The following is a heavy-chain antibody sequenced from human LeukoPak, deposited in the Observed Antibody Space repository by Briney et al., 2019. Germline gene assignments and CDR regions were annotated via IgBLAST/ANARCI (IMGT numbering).Heavy chain of an antibody. CDR2: IKQDGSEK. CDR3: ARGKYYYDY. D-gene: IGHD6-6*01. J-gene: IGHJ4*02. CDR1: XXXXXXXW. Sequence: LRXXXXXSXXXXXXXWXSWVSQAPGKGLEWVANIKQDGSEKYYVDSVKGRFTISRDNAKNSLYLQMNSLRAEDTAVYYCARGKYYYDYWGQGTLVTVSS. V-gene: IGHV3-7*03.